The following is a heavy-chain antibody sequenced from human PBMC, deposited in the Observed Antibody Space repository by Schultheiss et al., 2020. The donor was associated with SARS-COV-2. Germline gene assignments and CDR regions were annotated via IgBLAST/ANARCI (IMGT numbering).Heavy chain of an antibody. V-gene: IGHV5-51*01. CDR1: GYSFTSYW. J-gene: IGHJ4*02. Sequence: GESLKISCKGSGYSFTSYWIGWVRQLPGKGLEWMGIIYPDDSETRYSPPFQGLVTVSADKSTSTAYLQWSSLKASDTAMYYCARQSLYYGSGSYYYYFDYWGQGTVVTVSS. CDR3: ARQSLYYGSGSYYYYFDY. CDR2: IYPDDSET. D-gene: IGHD3-10*01.